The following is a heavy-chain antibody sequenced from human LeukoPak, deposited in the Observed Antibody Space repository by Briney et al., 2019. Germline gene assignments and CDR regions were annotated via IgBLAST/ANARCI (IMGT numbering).Heavy chain of an antibody. D-gene: IGHD3-10*01. CDR2: ISSSGSTI. CDR3: ARDTYYYGSGSYIRGEILDY. V-gene: IGHV3-11*01. J-gene: IGHJ4*02. Sequence: GGSLRLSCAASGFTFSDYYMSWIRQAPGKGLEWVSYISSSGSTIYYADSVKGRFTISRDNAKNSLYLQMNSLRAEDTAVYYCARDTYYYGSGSYIRGEILDYWGQGTLVTVSS. CDR1: GFTFSDYY.